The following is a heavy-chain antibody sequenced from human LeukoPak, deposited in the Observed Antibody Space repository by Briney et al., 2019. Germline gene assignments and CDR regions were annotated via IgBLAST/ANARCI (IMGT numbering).Heavy chain of an antibody. J-gene: IGHJ4*02. D-gene: IGHD2-21*01. CDR2: IGTAGDT. Sequence: GGSLRLSCAASGFTFSSYDMHWVRQATGKGLEWVSAIGTAGDTYYPGSVKGRFTISRENAKNSLYLQMNSLRAGDTAVYYCAKVPSWHIADYWGQGTLVTVSS. V-gene: IGHV3-13*01. CDR1: GFTFSSYD. CDR3: AKVPSWHIADY.